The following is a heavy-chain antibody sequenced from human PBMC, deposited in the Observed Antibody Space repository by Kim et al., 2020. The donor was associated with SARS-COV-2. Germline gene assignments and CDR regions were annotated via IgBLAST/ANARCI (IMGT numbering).Heavy chain of an antibody. CDR2: ST. CDR3: ARDKNKKLDV. Sequence: STYYNPSLKSRVTISVDTSKNQCSLKLSSVTAADTAVYYCARDKNKKLDVWGQGTTVTVSS. J-gene: IGHJ6*02. V-gene: IGHV4-39*07.